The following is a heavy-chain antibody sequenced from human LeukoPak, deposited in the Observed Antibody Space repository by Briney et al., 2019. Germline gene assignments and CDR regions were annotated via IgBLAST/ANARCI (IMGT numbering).Heavy chain of an antibody. D-gene: IGHD2-21*01. CDR1: GFTFSSYE. CDR2: ISSSGTPI. Sequence: GGSLRLSCAASGFTFSSYERNWVRQAPGKGLEGVSYISSSGTPIHYADSVKGRFTISRDNAKNSLFLQMNSLRAEDTAVYYCAREKTACGGDCYDSWGQGTLVTVSS. CDR3: AREKTACGGDCYDS. V-gene: IGHV3-48*03. J-gene: IGHJ4*02.